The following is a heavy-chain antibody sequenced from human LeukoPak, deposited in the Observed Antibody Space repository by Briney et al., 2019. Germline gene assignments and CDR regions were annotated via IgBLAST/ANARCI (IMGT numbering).Heavy chain of an antibody. Sequence: KPSETLSLTCAVYGGSFSGYYWSWIRQPPGKGLEWIGEINHSGSTNYNPSLKSRVTISVDTSKNQFSLKLSSVTAADTAVYYCAREPPYYGMDVWGQGTTVTVSS. CDR1: GGSFSGYY. J-gene: IGHJ6*02. CDR3: AREPPYYGMDV. V-gene: IGHV4-34*01. CDR2: INHSGST. D-gene: IGHD1-26*01.